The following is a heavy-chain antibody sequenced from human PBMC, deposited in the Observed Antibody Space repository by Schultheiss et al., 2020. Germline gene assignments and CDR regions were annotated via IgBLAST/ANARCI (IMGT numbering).Heavy chain of an antibody. CDR1: GFTFSDYY. CDR3: ASGGSGWDLWDFDY. V-gene: IGHV3-66*01. D-gene: IGHD6-19*01. CDR2: TYSGGST. Sequence: GGSLRLSCAASGFTFSDYYMSWIRQAPGKGLEWVSLTYSGGSTYYADSVKGRFTISRDNSKNTLYLQMNSLRAEDTAVYYCASGGSGWDLWDFDYWGQGTLVTVSS. J-gene: IGHJ4*02.